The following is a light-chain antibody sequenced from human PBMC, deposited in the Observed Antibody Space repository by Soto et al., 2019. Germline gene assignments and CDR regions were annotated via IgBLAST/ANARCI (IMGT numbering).Light chain of an antibody. CDR3: SSFGGSFSVV. Sequence: QSALTQPASVSGSPGQSITISCTGTSGDVGSYNLVSWYQQDPGKAPKLMIYEVNKRPSGVSNRFSGSKSGNTASLTISGLQAEDEADYYCSSFGGSFSVVFGGGTKLTVL. CDR1: SGDVGSYNL. CDR2: EVN. V-gene: IGLV2-23*02. J-gene: IGLJ2*01.